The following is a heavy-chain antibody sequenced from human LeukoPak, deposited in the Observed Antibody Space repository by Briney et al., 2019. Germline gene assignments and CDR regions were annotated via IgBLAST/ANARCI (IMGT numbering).Heavy chain of an antibody. V-gene: IGHV1-69*04. CDR2: IIPILGIA. CDR3: AREATTVTTEGWFDP. CDR1: GGTFSSYA. Sequence: GASVKVSCKASGGTFSSYAISWVRQAPGQGLEWMGRIIPILGIANHAQKFQGRVTITADKSTSTAYMELSSLRSEDTAVYYCAREATTVTTEGWFDPWGQGTLVTVSS. J-gene: IGHJ5*02. D-gene: IGHD4-17*01.